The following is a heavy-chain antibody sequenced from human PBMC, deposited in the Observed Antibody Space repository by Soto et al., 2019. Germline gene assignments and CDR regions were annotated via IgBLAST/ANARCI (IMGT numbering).Heavy chain of an antibody. D-gene: IGHD1-26*01. CDR3: ASKVGATGSFDY. J-gene: IGHJ4*02. V-gene: IGHV4-39*01. Sequence: SETLSLTCTVSGGSISSSSYYWGWIRQPPGKGLEWIGSIYYSGSTYYNPSLKSRVTISVDTSKNQFSLKLSSVTAADTAVYYCASKVGATGSFDYWGQGTLVTVYS. CDR1: GGSISSSSYY. CDR2: IYYSGST.